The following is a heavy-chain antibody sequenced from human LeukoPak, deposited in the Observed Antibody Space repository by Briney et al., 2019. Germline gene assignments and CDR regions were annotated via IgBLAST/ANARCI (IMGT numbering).Heavy chain of an antibody. Sequence: PGRSQRLSCAASGFTFSSYAMHWVRQAPGKGLEWVGVMSYDGSNKYYADTVKGRFTISRDNSKNTLYLQMHSLRAEDTAVYYCAKDRLKCCSGGSCYPTHAFDIWGQPTMVTDCS. V-gene: IGHV3-30-3*01. CDR3: AKDRLKCCSGGSCYPTHAFDI. J-gene: IGHJ3*02. D-gene: IGHD2-15*01. CDR2: MSYDGSNK. CDR1: GFTFSSYA.